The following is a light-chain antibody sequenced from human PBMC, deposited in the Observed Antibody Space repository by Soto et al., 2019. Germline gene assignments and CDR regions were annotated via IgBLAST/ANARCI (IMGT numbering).Light chain of an antibody. CDR3: QQYSNWPPRT. CDR2: GVF. Sequence: EIVMTQSPATLSVSPGERAARSCRASESVGGDLAWYQQKPGQAPRLLIYGVFSRATGIPARFSGSGFGTEFTLTISSLQSDDFAVYYCQQYSNWPPRTFGQGTKVEIK. J-gene: IGKJ1*01. CDR1: ESVGGD. V-gene: IGKV3-15*01.